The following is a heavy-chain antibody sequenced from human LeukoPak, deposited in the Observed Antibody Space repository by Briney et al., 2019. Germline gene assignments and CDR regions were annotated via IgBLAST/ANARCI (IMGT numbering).Heavy chain of an antibody. CDR3: AADRGYGDFYGMDV. CDR2: IVVGSGNT. CDR1: GFTXTNSA. V-gene: IGHV1-58*02. J-gene: IGHJ6*02. Sequence: GTSVTVSCKASGFTXTNSAMQWVRQTRGQRLEWIGWIVVGSGNTNYAQKFQERVTITGDMSTSTAYMELSSLRSEDTAVYYCAADRGYGDFYGMDVWGHGTTVTVSS. D-gene: IGHD4-17*01.